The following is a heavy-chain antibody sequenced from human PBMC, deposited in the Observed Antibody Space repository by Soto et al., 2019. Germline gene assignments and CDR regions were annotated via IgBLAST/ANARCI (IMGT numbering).Heavy chain of an antibody. D-gene: IGHD1-26*01. CDR2: ISSSGGST. CDR3: AKERWEGYGMEV. J-gene: IGHJ6*02. V-gene: IGHV3-23*01. CDR1: GFTFNNYA. Sequence: EVQLLESGGGLVQPGGSLRLSCAASGFTFNNYAMSWVRQAPGKGREWVSTISSSGGSTYYTDSVKGRFTISRDNSKNTLYVQSNSLRAEDTAVYYCAKERWEGYGMEVSGQGTKVTVPS.